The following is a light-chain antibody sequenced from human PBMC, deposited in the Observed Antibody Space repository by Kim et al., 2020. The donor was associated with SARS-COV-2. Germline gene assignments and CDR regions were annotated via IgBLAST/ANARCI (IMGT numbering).Light chain of an antibody. CDR1: SLRSYY. Sequence: ALGQPVRITCQGDSLRSYYASWYQQKPGQAPVLVIYGKNNRPSGIPDRFSGSSSGNTASLTITGAQAEDEADYYCNSRDSSGNRWVFGGGTKLTVL. J-gene: IGLJ3*02. CDR2: GKN. CDR3: NSRDSSGNRWV. V-gene: IGLV3-19*01.